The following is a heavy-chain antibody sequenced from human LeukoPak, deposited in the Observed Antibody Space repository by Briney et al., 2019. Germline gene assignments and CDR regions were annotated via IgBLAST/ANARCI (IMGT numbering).Heavy chain of an antibody. CDR2: IIPIFGTA. J-gene: IGHJ4*02. CDR1: GGTFGSYA. D-gene: IGHD3-22*01. CDR3: ARGIDYYDSSGYHPLYYFDY. V-gene: IGHV1-69*13. Sequence: SVKVSCKASGGTFGSYAISWVRQAPGQGLEWMGGIIPIFGTANYAQKFQGRVTITADESTSTAYMELSSLRSEDTAVYYCARGIDYYDSSGYHPLYYFDYWGQGTLVTVSS.